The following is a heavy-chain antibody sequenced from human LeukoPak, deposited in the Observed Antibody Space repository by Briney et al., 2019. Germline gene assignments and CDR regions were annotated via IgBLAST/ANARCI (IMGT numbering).Heavy chain of an antibody. CDR2: IKQDGSEK. CDR3: ARVKSYSSSWYIYYYYMDV. D-gene: IGHD6-13*01. J-gene: IGHJ6*03. Sequence: GGSLRLSCAASGFTFSSYWMSWVRQAPGKGLEWVANIKQDGSEKYYVDSVKGRFTISRDNAKNSLYLQMNSLRAEDTAVYYCARVKSYSSSWYIYYYYMDVWGKGTTVTVSS. V-gene: IGHV3-7*01. CDR1: GFTFSSYW.